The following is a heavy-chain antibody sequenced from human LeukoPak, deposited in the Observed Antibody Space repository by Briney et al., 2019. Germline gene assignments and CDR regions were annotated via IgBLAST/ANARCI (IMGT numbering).Heavy chain of an antibody. CDR2: INWNGGST. D-gene: IGHD4-17*01. J-gene: IGHJ5*02. Sequence: GGSLRLSCAASGFTFDDYGMSWVRQAPGKGLEWVSGINWNGGSTGYADSVKGRFTISRDNAKNSLYLQMNSLRAEDTAFYYCARGHYGDYEEVYNWFDPWGQGTLVTVSS. CDR1: GFTFDDYG. CDR3: ARGHYGDYEEVYNWFDP. V-gene: IGHV3-20*04.